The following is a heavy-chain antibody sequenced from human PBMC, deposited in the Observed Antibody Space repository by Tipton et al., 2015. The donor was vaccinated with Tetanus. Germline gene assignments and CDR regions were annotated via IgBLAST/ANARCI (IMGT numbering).Heavy chain of an antibody. Sequence: TLSLTCTVSGASVSSGGYYWSWIRQPPGKGLEWIRYIHYSGTTNYNPSVKSRVTISVDTSKNQFSLKLSSVTAADTAVYYCARGGSYHTPPGYWGQGTLVTVSS. J-gene: IGHJ4*02. CDR3: ARGGSYHTPPGY. CDR2: IHYSGTT. V-gene: IGHV4-61*08. CDR1: GASVSSGGYY. D-gene: IGHD1-26*01.